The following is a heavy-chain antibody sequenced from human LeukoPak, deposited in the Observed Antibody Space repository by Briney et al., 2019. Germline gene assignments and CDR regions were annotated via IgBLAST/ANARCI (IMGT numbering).Heavy chain of an antibody. D-gene: IGHD3-16*01. CDR1: GGSISSSSFY. Sequence: SETLSLTCTVSGGSISSSSFYWGWICQPPGKGLEWIGSIYYSGSTYYNPSLKSRVTISVDTSKNEFSLRLSSVTAADTAVYYCAHFRGGAFDFWGRGTMVTVSS. J-gene: IGHJ3*01. CDR2: IYYSGST. V-gene: IGHV4-39*01. CDR3: AHFRGGAFDF.